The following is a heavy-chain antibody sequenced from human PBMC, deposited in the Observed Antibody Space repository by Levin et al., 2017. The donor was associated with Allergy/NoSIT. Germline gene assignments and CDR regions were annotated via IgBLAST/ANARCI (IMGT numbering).Heavy chain of an antibody. CDR2: IYGNDDK. CDR1: GFSLSTVAVA. J-gene: IGHJ4*02. Sequence: QTLSLPCSFSGFSLSTVAVAVGWIRQPPGKALEWLALIYGNDDKRYSPSLKSRLTITKDTSRNQVVLTMTNVDPVDTGTYYCAQRQWSTYGYWGQGILVTVSS. CDR3: AQRQWSTYGY. V-gene: IGHV2-5*01. D-gene: IGHD2-2*01.